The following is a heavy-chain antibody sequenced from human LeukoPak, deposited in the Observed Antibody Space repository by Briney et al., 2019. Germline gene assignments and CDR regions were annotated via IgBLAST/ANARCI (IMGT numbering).Heavy chain of an antibody. CDR2: IVVGSGNT. D-gene: IGHD1-14*01. J-gene: IGHJ3*02. CDR3: AAQVSTDAFDI. V-gene: IGHV1-58*01. CDR1: GFTFTSSA. Sequence: SVTVSCKASGFTFTSSAVQWVRQARGQRLEWIGWIVVGSGNTNYAQKFQERVTITRDMSTSTAYMELSSLRSEDTTVYYCAAQVSTDAFDIWGQGTMVTVSS.